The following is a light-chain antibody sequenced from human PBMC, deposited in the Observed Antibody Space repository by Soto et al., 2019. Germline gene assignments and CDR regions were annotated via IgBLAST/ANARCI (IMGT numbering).Light chain of an antibody. CDR2: GVS. Sequence: QSALTQPASVSGSPGQSITISCSGTRSDIGSYNYVAWYQQFPGKTPKILIYGVSNRPSGVSSRFSGSKSGNTASLTVSGLQAADEADYFCKSYAGSNTYVFGSGTKLTVL. V-gene: IGLV2-14*01. CDR1: RSDIGSYNY. J-gene: IGLJ1*01. CDR3: KSYAGSNTYV.